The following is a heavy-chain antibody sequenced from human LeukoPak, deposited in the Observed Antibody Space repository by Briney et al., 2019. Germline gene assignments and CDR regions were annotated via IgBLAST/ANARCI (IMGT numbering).Heavy chain of an antibody. CDR1: GYTFTSYY. CDR3: ARDRGWELRWFELDY. CDR2: INPSGGST. Sequence: ASVKVSCKASGYTFTSYYMHWVRQAPGQGLEWMGIINPSGGSTSYAQKFQGRVTMTRDMSTSTVYMELSSLRSDDTAVYYCARDRGWELRWFELDYWGQGTLVTVSS. J-gene: IGHJ4*02. V-gene: IGHV1-46*01. D-gene: IGHD1-26*01.